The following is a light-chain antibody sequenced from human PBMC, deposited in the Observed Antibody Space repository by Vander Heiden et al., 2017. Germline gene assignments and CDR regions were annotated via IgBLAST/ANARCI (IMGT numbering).Light chain of an antibody. CDR3: MQATQCPYT. CDR1: QSLVRRDGNTY. J-gene: IGKJ2*01. CDR2: EIS. V-gene: IGKV2-24*01. Sequence: DIVMTPTPLSSPVTLGQPASLPCRSSQSLVRRDGNTYLTWLQQRPGQPPRLLIYEISNRFSGVPDRFSGSGAGTEFTLKISRVEAEDFGVYYCMQATQCPYTFGQGAKLEIE.